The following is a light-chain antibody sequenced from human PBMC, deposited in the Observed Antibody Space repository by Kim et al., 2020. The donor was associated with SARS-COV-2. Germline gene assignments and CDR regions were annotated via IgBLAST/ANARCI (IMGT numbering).Light chain of an antibody. CDR1: SSDVGGFNY. V-gene: IGLV2-14*03. J-gene: IGLJ2*01. CDR2: DVT. CDR3: SSYSNSNSL. Sequence: QSALTQPASVSGSPGQSITISCTGTSSDVGGFNYVSWYQQHPGKAPKLMIFDVTNRPSGVSNRFSGSKSGNTASLTISGLQAEDDADYYCSSYSNSNSLFGGGTQLTVL.